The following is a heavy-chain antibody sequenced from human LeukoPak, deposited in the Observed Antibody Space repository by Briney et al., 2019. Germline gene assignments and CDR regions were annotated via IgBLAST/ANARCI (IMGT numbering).Heavy chain of an antibody. J-gene: IGHJ4*02. V-gene: IGHV4-59*01. Sequence: SETLSLTCTVSGGSISNYYWRWIRQPPGKGLEWIGYIYYSGNTNYSPSLKSRVTISVDTSKNQFSLKLSSVTAADTAVYYCARENYSSGWYGIIDYWGQGTLVTVSS. CDR2: IYYSGNT. D-gene: IGHD6-19*01. CDR1: GGSISNYY. CDR3: ARENYSSGWYGIIDY.